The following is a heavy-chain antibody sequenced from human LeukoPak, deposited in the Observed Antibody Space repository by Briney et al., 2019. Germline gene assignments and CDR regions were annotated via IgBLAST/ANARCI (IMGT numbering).Heavy chain of an antibody. J-gene: IGHJ5*02. V-gene: IGHV3-23*01. CDR3: AIDPNWGTHT. D-gene: IGHD7-27*01. Sequence: GGSLRLSCAASGFTFSTYTMYWVRHPPGKRLEWVSIIGNNGGGIHYADSAKGRFTISRDNFKNALYLQMNSLRVEDTAVYYCAIDPNWGTHTWGQGVLVTVSS. CDR2: IGNNGGGI. CDR1: GFTFSTYT.